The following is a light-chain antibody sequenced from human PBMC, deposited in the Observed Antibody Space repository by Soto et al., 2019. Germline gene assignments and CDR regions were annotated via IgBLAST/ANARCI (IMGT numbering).Light chain of an antibody. CDR3: QQYDSLPFP. CDR1: QDISNF. J-gene: IGKJ3*01. CDR2: DAS. V-gene: IGKV1-33*01. Sequence: DIQMTQSPSSLSASVGDRVAITCQASQDISNFLNWYQQKPGKAPKLLTYDASDLETGVPSRFSGSGSGTYFTFTISNLQPEDFATYYCQQYDSLPFPFGPGTKVDFK.